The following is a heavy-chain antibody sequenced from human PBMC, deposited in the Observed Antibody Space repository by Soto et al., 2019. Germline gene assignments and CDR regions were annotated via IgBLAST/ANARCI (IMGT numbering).Heavy chain of an antibody. Sequence: ASVKVSCKASGYTFTSDGISWVRQAPGQGLEWMGWISAYNGNTNYAQKLQGRVTMTTDTSTSTAYMELRSLRSDDTAVYYCARSYCSSTSCYWFDPWGQGTLVTVSS. CDR3: ARSYCSSTSCYWFDP. V-gene: IGHV1-18*04. D-gene: IGHD2-2*01. J-gene: IGHJ5*02. CDR1: GYTFTSDG. CDR2: ISAYNGNT.